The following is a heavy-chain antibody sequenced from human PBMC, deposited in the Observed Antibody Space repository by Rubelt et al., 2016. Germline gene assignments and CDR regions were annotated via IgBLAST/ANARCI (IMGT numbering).Heavy chain of an antibody. CDR3: TRDFFGDDAFDI. CDR1: GFTFSKAW. J-gene: IGHJ3*02. Sequence: EVQLVESGGGLVKPGGSLRLSCAASGFTFSKAWMRWVRQAPGKGLEWSGRIKIKRDGGTTDYVEPVEGRVTISSDDSKNTLYLQMNSLKTEETAVYFCTRDFFGDDAFDIWGQGTMVTVSS. V-gene: IGHV3-15*01. CDR2: IKIKRDGGTT. D-gene: IGHD3-10*01.